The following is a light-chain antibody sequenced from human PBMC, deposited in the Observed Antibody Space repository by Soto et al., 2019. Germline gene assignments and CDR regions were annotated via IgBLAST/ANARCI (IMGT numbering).Light chain of an antibody. CDR2: DAS. CDR3: QQRSNWPRT. Sequence: EIVMTQSPATLSVSPGERVTLSCRASQSVSSNLAWYQHKPGQAPRLLIYDASNRATGIPARFSGSGSGTDFTLTISSLEPEDFAVYYCQQRSNWPRTFGQGTKVDIK. V-gene: IGKV3-11*01. J-gene: IGKJ1*01. CDR1: QSVSSN.